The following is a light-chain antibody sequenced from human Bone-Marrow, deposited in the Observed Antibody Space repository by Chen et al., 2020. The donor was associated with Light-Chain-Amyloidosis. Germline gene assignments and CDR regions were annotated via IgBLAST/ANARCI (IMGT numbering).Light chain of an antibody. J-gene: IGKJ1*01. V-gene: IGKV1-8*01. CDR2: AAS. CDR1: QGISSY. CDR3: QQYYSYLGT. Sequence: AIRMTQSPSSFSASTGDRVTITCRASQGISSYLAWYQQKPGKAPKLLIYAASTLQSGVPSRFSGSGSGTDFPLTISCLQSEDFAPYYCQQYYSYLGTFGQGTKGGIK.